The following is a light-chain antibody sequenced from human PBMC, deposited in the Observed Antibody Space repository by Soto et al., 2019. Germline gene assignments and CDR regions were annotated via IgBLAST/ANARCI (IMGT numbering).Light chain of an antibody. CDR2: DAS. Sequence: IVLTQSPATLSLSPGERVTLSCRASQSVSSYFAWYQQKPGQAPRLLIYDASNRATGIPARFSGSGSGTDFTLTISGLEPEDFAVYYCQQRSNGPLTFGQGTRLEIK. CDR3: QQRSNGPLT. CDR1: QSVSSY. V-gene: IGKV3-11*01. J-gene: IGKJ5*01.